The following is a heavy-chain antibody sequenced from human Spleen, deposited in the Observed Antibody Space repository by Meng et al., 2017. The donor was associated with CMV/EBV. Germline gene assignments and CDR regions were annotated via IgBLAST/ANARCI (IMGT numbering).Heavy chain of an antibody. Sequence: QVQLQQWGVGILKAAQTLSLPCAVYGGSFSGYYWSWIRQPPGKGLEWIGEINHSGSTNYNPSLKSRVTISVDTSKNQFYLKLSSVTAADTAVYYCARDLPKHPGIAAAGPFDYWGQGTLVTVSS. CDR3: ARDLPKHPGIAAAGPFDY. V-gene: IGHV4-34*01. J-gene: IGHJ4*02. D-gene: IGHD6-13*01. CDR1: GGSFSGYY. CDR2: INHSGST.